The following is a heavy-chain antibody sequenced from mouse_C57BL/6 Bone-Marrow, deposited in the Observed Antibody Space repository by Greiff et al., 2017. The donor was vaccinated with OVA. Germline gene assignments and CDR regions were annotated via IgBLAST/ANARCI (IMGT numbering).Heavy chain of an antibody. CDR2: IDPENGDT. V-gene: IGHV14-4*01. CDR3: TPIYYYGRGYFDV. Sequence: EVQRVESGAELVRPGASVKLSCTASGFNIKDDYMHWVKQRPEQGLEWIGWIDPENGDTEYASKFQGKATITADTSSNTAYLQLSSLTSEDTAVYYCTPIYYYGRGYFDVWGTGTTVTVSS. D-gene: IGHD1-1*01. J-gene: IGHJ1*03. CDR1: GFNIKDDY.